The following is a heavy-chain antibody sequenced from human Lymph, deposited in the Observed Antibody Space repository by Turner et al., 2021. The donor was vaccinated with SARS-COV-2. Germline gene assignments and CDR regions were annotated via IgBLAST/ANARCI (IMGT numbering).Heavy chain of an antibody. Sequence: EVQLVESGGGLVKPGGSLRLSCAASGFTFSFYSMNWVRQDAGKGLEWVSSISSSSSNIYYADTVKGRFTISRDNAKNSLCLQMNSVGDEDTAVYYCARDLAPYSYYGMDVWGQGTTVTVSS. V-gene: IGHV3-21*01. CDR1: GFTFSFYS. D-gene: IGHD3-3*02. CDR3: ARDLAPYSYYGMDV. CDR2: ISSSSSNI. J-gene: IGHJ6*02.